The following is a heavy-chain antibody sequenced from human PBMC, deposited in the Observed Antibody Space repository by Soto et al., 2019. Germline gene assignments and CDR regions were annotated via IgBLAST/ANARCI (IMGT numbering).Heavy chain of an antibody. J-gene: IGHJ1*01. Sequence: GASVKVSCKASGGTFSSYAISWVRQAPGQGLEWMGGIIPIFGTANYAQKFQGRVTITADESTSTAYMELSSLRSEDTAVYYCARELYSYGSSAFQHWGQGTLVTVSS. CDR3: ARELYSYGSSAFQH. D-gene: IGHD5-18*01. CDR1: GGTFSSYA. CDR2: IIPIFGTA. V-gene: IGHV1-69*13.